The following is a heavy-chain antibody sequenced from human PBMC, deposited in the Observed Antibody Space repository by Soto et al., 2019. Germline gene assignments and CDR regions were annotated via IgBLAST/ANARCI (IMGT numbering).Heavy chain of an antibody. Sequence: QVQLVESGGGVVQPVTSLRLSCVGSGFTFRSYVIHWVRLAPGKGLEWVALTSYDGSNNFYGDSVKGRFTISRDNSRNTVELQLDSLRLEDAALYYCARWGTTGGLDVWGHGTLVSVSS. D-gene: IGHD3-16*01. CDR3: ARWGTTGGLDV. J-gene: IGHJ4*01. CDR2: TSYDGSNN. CDR1: GFTFRSYV. V-gene: IGHV3-33*01.